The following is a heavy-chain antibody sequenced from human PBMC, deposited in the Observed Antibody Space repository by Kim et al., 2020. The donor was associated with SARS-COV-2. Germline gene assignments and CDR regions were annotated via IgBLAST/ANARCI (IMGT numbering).Heavy chain of an antibody. Sequence: SETLSLTCAVSGGSISSSNWWSWVRQPPGKGLEWIGEIYQSGSTNYNTSLKSRVTISVDKSKNQFSLKLSSVTAADTAVYYCARVPIVVVVAATFNWFDPWGQGTLVTVSP. D-gene: IGHD2-15*01. CDR2: IYQSGST. V-gene: IGHV4-4*02. J-gene: IGHJ5*02. CDR1: GGSISSSNW. CDR3: ARVPIVVVVAATFNWFDP.